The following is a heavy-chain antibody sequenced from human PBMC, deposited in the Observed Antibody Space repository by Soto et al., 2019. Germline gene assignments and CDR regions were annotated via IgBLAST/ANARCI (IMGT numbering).Heavy chain of an antibody. CDR3: ARYRFGGSLTYYFDY. D-gene: IGHD5-12*01. CDR1: GGSISSGGYS. V-gene: IGHV4-30-2*01. Sequence: SETLSLTCAVSGGSISSGGYSWSWIRQPPGKGLEWIGYIYHSGSTYYHPSLKSRVTISVDRSKNQFSLKLSSVTAADTAVYYCARYRFGGSLTYYFDYWGQGTLVTVSS. CDR2: IYHSGST. J-gene: IGHJ4*02.